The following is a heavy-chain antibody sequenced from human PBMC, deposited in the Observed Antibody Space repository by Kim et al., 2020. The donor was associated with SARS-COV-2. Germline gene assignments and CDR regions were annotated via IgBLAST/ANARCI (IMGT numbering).Heavy chain of an antibody. D-gene: IGHD3-22*01. Sequence: GGSLRLSCAASGFTFSSYSMNWVRQAPGKGLEWVSYISSSSSTIYYADSVKGRFTISRDNAKNSLYLQMNSLRDEDTAVYYCARDRPYYYDSSGYYSEQQAQEVAFDIWGQGTMVTVSS. V-gene: IGHV3-48*02. CDR2: ISSSSSTI. J-gene: IGHJ3*02. CDR1: GFTFSSYS. CDR3: ARDRPYYYDSSGYYSEQQAQEVAFDI.